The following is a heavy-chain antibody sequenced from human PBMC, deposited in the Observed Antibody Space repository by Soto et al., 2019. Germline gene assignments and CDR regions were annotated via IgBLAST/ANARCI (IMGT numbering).Heavy chain of an antibody. CDR2: ISGAGINA. CDR3: AKGLGEPLYFDS. J-gene: IGHJ4*02. Sequence: EVQMLESGGGLVQPGGSLRLSCVVSGFTFKSFAMTWVRQAPGKGLEWVSSISGAGINAYYAGSVRGRFTISRDNSENTLYLQVNSLRADDTALYYCAKGLGEPLYFDSWGQGTLVSVSS. V-gene: IGHV3-23*01. CDR1: GFTFKSFA.